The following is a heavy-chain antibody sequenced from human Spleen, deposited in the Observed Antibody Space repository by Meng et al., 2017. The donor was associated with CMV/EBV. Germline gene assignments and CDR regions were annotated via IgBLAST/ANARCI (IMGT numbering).Heavy chain of an antibody. CDR2: ISDSGAAT. CDR3: ANFPYSRQGNHDY. D-gene: IGHD6-13*01. V-gene: IGHV3-23*01. CDR1: GFTFTKFV. J-gene: IGHJ4*02. Sequence: GESLKISCTASGFTFTKFVMSWVRQAPGKGLEWVASISDSGAATYYADSVKGRFTISRVNSKNTLYLLMNSLRAEDTARYYCANFPYSRQGNHDYWGQGTLVTVSS.